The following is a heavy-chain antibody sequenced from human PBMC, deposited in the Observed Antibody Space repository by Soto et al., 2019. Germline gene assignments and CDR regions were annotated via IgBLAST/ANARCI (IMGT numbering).Heavy chain of an antibody. CDR3: AREVSEEMATITDNSFDY. D-gene: IGHD5-12*01. CDR2: INHSGST. CDR1: GGSFSGYY. Sequence: SETLSLTCAVYGGSFSGYYWSWIRQPPGKGLEWIGEINHSGSTNYNPSLKSRVTISVDTSKNQFSLKLSSVTAADTAVYYCAREVSEEMATITDNSFDYWGQGTPVTVSS. V-gene: IGHV4-34*01. J-gene: IGHJ4*02.